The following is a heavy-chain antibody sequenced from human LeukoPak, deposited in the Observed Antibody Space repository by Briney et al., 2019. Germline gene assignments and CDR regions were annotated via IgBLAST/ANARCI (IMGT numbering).Heavy chain of an antibody. J-gene: IGHJ4*02. D-gene: IGHD2-2*01. CDR3: ARGGRRTPYYFDY. CDR2: IYHSGST. V-gene: IGHV4-38-2*02. CDR1: GYSISSGYY. Sequence: SETLSLTCTVSGYSISSGYYWGWIRQPPGKGLEWIGSIYHSGSTYYNPSLKSRVTISLDTSKNQFSLKLNSVTAADTAVYYCARGGRRTPYYFDYWGQGTLVTVSS.